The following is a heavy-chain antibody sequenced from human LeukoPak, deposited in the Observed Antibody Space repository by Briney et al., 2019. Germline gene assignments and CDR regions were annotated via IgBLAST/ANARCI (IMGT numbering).Heavy chain of an antibody. CDR3: ARSHYDFWSGYFDY. J-gene: IGHJ4*02. CDR2: IYYSGST. Sequence: SETLSLTCTVSGGSISSYYWSWIRQPPGKGLEWIGYIYYSGSTNYNPSLKSRVPISVDTSKNQFSLKLSSVTAADTAVYYCARSHYDFWSGYFDYWGQGTLVTVSS. D-gene: IGHD3-3*01. V-gene: IGHV4-59*01. CDR1: GGSISSYY.